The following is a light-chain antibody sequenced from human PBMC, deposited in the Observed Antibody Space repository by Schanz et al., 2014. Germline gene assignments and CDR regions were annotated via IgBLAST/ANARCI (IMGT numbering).Light chain of an antibody. Sequence: QSALTQPASVSGSPGQSITISCTGTSSDVVYWYHHHPGKAPKLMIYDVTNRPSGVSSRFSASKSGNTASLTISGLQAEDEGDYYCSSSPRSSPLVFGAGTKLTVL. CDR2: DVT. CDR1: SSDV. CDR3: SSSPRSSPLV. J-gene: IGLJ3*02. V-gene: IGLV2-14*03.